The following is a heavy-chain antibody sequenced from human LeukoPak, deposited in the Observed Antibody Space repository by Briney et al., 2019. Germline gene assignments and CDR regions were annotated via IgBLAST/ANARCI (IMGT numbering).Heavy chain of an antibody. Sequence: ASVKVSFKASGFTFTSSAVQWVRQARGQRLEWIGWIVVGSGNTNYAQKFQERVTITRDMSTSTAYMELSSLRSEDTAVYYCAAKSHGNYYYGMDVWGQGTTVTVSS. CDR1: GFTFTSSA. J-gene: IGHJ6*02. CDR2: IVVGSGNT. D-gene: IGHD4-17*01. CDR3: AAKSHGNYYYGMDV. V-gene: IGHV1-58*01.